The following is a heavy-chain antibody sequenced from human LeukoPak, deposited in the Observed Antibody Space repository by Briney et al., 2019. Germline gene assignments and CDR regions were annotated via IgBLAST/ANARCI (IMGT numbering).Heavy chain of an antibody. CDR3: AKDGGSSSPYYFDY. V-gene: IGHV3-33*06. J-gene: IGHJ4*02. D-gene: IGHD6-6*01. CDR2: IWYDENNK. Sequence: PGGSLRLSCAASGFTFSSFGMQWVRQAPGKGLEWVAVIWYDENNKYYADSVKGRFTISRDNSKNTLYLQMNSLRAEDTAVYYCAKDGGSSSPYYFDYWGQGTLVTVSS. CDR1: GFTFSSFG.